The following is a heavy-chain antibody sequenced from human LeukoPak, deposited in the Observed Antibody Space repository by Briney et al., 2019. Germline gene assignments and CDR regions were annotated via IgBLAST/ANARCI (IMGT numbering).Heavy chain of an antibody. V-gene: IGHV3-9*01. CDR2: ISWNSGSI. Sequence: GGSLRLSCAASGFTFDDYAMHWVRQAPGKGLEWASGISWNSGSIAYADSVKGRFTISRDNAKNSLYLQMNSLRADDTPLYYCVRGVSRGLFGPNDCWGQGTLVTVSS. CDR1: GFTFDDYA. J-gene: IGHJ4*02. CDR3: VRGVSRGLFGPNDC. D-gene: IGHD2-21*01.